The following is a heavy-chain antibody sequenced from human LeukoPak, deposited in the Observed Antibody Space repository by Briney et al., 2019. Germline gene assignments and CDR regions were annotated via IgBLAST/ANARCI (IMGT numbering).Heavy chain of an antibody. Sequence: ASVKVSCKASGYTFTSYGISWVRQAPGQGLEWMGWINPNSGGTNYAQKFQGWVTMTRDTSISTAYMELSRLRSDDTAVYYCARAKGAAYKHGMDVWGQGTTVTVSS. CDR3: ARAKGAAYKHGMDV. J-gene: IGHJ6*02. CDR1: GYTFTSYG. D-gene: IGHD5-24*01. CDR2: INPNSGGT. V-gene: IGHV1-2*04.